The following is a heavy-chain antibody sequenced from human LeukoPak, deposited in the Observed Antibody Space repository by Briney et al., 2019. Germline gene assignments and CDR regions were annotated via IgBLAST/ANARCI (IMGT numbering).Heavy chain of an antibody. V-gene: IGHV4-4*02. CDR3: ASVKLWFGELYYFDY. Sequence: SETLSLTCAVSGDSITNPKWWSWVRQPPGKGLEWLGEIYYSGTANYNPSLKSRVTISVDTSKNQFSLKLSSVTAADTAVYYCASVKLWFGELYYFDYWGQGTLVTVSS. J-gene: IGHJ4*02. CDR1: GDSITNPKW. CDR2: IYYSGTA. D-gene: IGHD3-10*01.